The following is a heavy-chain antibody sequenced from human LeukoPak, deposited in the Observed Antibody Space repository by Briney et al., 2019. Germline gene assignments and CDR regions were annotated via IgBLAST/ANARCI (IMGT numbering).Heavy chain of an antibody. J-gene: IGHJ5*02. D-gene: IGHD6-13*01. CDR3: ARGSWSSSWYLGPIWFDP. CDR1: GGTFSSYA. V-gene: IGHV1-69*13. CDR2: IIPIFGTA. Sequence: ASVKVSCKASGGTFSSYAISWVRQAPGQGLEWMGGIIPIFGTANYAQKFQGRVTITADESTSTAYMELSSLRSEDTAVYYCARGSWSSSWYLGPIWFDPWGQGTLVTVSS.